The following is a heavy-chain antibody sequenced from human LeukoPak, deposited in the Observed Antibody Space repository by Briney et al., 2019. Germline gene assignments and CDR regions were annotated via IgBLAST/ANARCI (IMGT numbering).Heavy chain of an antibody. CDR1: GASISSGGYY. V-gene: IGHV4-30-2*01. J-gene: IGHJ4*02. CDR3: ARDGSTTSFDY. CDR2: IYQSGST. Sequence: PSQTLSLTCTVSGASISSGGYYWSWIRQPPGKGLEWIGYIYQSGSTYYNPSLKSRVTISVDRSKNQFYLKVSSVTAADTAVYYCARDGSTTSFDYWGQGTLVTVSS. D-gene: IGHD1-26*01.